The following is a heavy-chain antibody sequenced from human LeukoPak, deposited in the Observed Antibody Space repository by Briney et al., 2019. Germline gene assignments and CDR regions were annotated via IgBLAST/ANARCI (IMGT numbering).Heavy chain of an antibody. CDR3: ARGGGFDY. Sequence: GGSLRLSCTASGFTFSIYAMHWVRQAPGKGLEYVSAISSNGGSTYYANSVKGRFTISRDNAKNSLYLQMNSLRAEDTAVYYCARGGGFDYWGQGTLVTVSS. D-gene: IGHD3-10*01. CDR1: GFTFSIYA. J-gene: IGHJ4*02. V-gene: IGHV3-64*04. CDR2: ISSNGGST.